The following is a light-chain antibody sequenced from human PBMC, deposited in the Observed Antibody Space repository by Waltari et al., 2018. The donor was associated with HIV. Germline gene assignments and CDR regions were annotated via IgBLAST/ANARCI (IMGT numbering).Light chain of an antibody. Sequence: QSVPTQSPSASGTPGQRATISCSGSSSNIGSNYVYWYQQLPGTAPKLLIYGSNQRPPGVPDRFSGSKSGTSASLAISGLRSEDEADYYCAAWDDSLSGRVFGGGTKLTVL. V-gene: IGLV1-47*01. CDR1: SSNIGSNY. CDR3: AAWDDSLSGRV. CDR2: GSN. J-gene: IGLJ3*02.